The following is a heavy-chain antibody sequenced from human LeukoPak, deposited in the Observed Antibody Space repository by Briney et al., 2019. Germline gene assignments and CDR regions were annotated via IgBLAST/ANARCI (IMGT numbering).Heavy chain of an antibody. CDR1: GGTISSSSYY. Sequence: SETLSLTCTVSGGTISSSSYYWGWIRQPPGKGLEWIGSIYYSGSTYYNPSLKSRVTISVDTSKNQFSLKLSSVTAADTAVYYCARHEFSSGWYRPSDYWGQGTLVTVSS. V-gene: IGHV4-39*01. J-gene: IGHJ4*02. D-gene: IGHD6-19*01. CDR3: ARHEFSSGWYRPSDY. CDR2: IYYSGST.